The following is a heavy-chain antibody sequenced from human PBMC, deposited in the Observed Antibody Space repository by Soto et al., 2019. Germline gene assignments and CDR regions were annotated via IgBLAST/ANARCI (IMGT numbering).Heavy chain of an antibody. D-gene: IGHD4-17*01. Sequence: GGSLRLSCAASGFTFSSYAMHWVRQAPGKGLEWVAVISYDGSNKYYADSVKGRFTIPRDNSKNTLYLQMNSLRAEDTAVYYCAKDYGGNSGMDVWGQGTTVTVSS. CDR3: AKDYGGNSGMDV. CDR2: ISYDGSNK. V-gene: IGHV3-30*04. CDR1: GFTFSSYA. J-gene: IGHJ6*02.